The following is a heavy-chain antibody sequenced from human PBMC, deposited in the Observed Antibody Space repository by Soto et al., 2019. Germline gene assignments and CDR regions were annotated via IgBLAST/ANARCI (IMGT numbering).Heavy chain of an antibody. CDR3: ANFNDYIWGSYRTRYFDY. CDR1: GFTFSSYA. CDR2: ISGSGDST. V-gene: IGHV3-23*01. D-gene: IGHD3-16*02. J-gene: IGHJ4*02. Sequence: GGSLRLSCAASGFTFSSYAMSWVRQAPGKGLEWVSAISGSGDSTYYADSVKGRFTISRDNSKNTLYLQINSLRAEDTAFYYCANFNDYIWGSYRTRYFDYWGQGTLVTVSS.